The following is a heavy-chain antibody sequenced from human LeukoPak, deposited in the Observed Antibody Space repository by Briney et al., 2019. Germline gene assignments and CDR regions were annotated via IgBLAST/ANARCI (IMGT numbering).Heavy chain of an antibody. CDR3: AKISSVVTAIRPFDY. J-gene: IGHJ4*02. CDR1: GFTFSSYA. V-gene: IGHV3-23*01. Sequence: GGSVRLSCAASGFTFSSYAMSWARQAPGKGLEWVSAISGSGGSTYYADSVKGRFTISRDNSKNTLYLQMNSLRAEDTAVYYCAKISSVVTAIRPFDYWGQRTLVTVSS. CDR2: ISGSGGST. D-gene: IGHD2-21*02.